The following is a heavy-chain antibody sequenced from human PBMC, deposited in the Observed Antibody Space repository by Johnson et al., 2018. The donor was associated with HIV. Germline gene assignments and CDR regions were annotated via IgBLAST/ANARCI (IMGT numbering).Heavy chain of an antibody. Sequence: VQLVESGGGLVQPGGSLRLSCAASGFTFSSYAMSWVRQAPGKGLEWVSVIYSGGSTYYADSVKGRFTISRDNSKNTLYLQMNSLRAEDTAVYYCARDLLLPEGLRVAFDIWGQGTMVTVSS. CDR1: GFTFSSYA. CDR3: ARDLLLPEGLRVAFDI. V-gene: IGHV3-66*02. D-gene: IGHD2-15*01. J-gene: IGHJ3*02. CDR2: IYSGGST.